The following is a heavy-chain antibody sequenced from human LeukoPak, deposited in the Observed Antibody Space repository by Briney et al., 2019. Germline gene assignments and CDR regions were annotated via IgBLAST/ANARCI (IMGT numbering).Heavy chain of an antibody. V-gene: IGHV3-66*04. CDR1: GITVSGNY. J-gene: IGHJ6*02. CDR3: ARHDSSGNYYYGMDV. CDR2: IYIAGNT. Sequence: GGSLRLSCAASGITVSGNYMSWVRQAAGQGLEWVSFIYIAGNTYYADSVKGRFTISRDNSKNTLYLQRNSLRGEDPAVYYCARHDSSGNYYYGMDVWGQGTTVTVSS. D-gene: IGHD3-22*01.